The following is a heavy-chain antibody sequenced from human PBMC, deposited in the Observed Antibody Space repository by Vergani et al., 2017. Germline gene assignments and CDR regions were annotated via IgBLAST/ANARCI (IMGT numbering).Heavy chain of an antibody. V-gene: IGHV3-23*04. CDR1: DSTFRRYY. CDR2: ISSDGGST. J-gene: IGHJ4*02. Sequence: EQLVESGGGMVQPGSSLRLSCAASDSTFRRYYYHWVRQVPGKGLDWVSSISSDGGSTYYADSVKGRFTISRDNSKNTLSLQMNSLTAEDTAIYYCAGRQGTSAYYYGGFDYWGQGILVTVSS. CDR3: AGRQGTSAYYYGGFDY. D-gene: IGHD3-22*01.